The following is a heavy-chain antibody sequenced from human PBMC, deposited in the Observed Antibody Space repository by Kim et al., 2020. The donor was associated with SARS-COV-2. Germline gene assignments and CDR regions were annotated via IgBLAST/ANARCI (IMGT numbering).Heavy chain of an antibody. CDR3: ARYRSRDCTNGVCYTEY. D-gene: IGHD2-8*01. V-gene: IGHV3-30*07. J-gene: IGHJ4*02. Sequence: VKGRFTISRDNSKNTLYLRMNSLRAEDTARYYCARYRSRDCTNGVCYTEYWGQVTLVTVSS.